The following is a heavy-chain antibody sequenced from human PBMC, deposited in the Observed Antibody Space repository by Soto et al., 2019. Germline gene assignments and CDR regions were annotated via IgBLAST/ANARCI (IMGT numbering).Heavy chain of an antibody. CDR2: INAGNGNT. Sequence: ASVKVSCKASGYTFTSYAMHWVRQAPGQRLEWMGWINAGNGNTKYSQKFQGRVTITRDTSASTAYMELSSLRSEDTAVYYCVTYSSSSFGGSFDYWGQGTLVTVSS. D-gene: IGHD6-6*01. J-gene: IGHJ4*02. V-gene: IGHV1-3*01. CDR1: GYTFTSYA. CDR3: VTYSSSSFGGSFDY.